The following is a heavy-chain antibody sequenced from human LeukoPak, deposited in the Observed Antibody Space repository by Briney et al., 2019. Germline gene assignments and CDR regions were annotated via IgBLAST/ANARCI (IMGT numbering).Heavy chain of an antibody. CDR3: AAQYYYFWSGYYTLLDY. CDR2: IRYDGSNK. D-gene: IGHD3-3*01. V-gene: IGHV3-30*02. CDR1: GFTFSSYG. J-gene: IGHJ4*02. Sequence: GGSLRLSCAASGFTFSSYGMHWVRQAPGKGLEWVAFIRYDGSNKYYADSVKGRFTISRDNSKNTLYLQMNSLRAEDTAVYYCAAQYYYFWSGYYTLLDYWGQGTLVTVSS.